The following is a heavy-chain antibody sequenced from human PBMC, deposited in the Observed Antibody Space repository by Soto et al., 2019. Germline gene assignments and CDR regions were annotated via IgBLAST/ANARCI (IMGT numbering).Heavy chain of an antibody. V-gene: IGHV3-33*01. CDR2: IWYDGSNK. D-gene: IGHD2-2*02. CDR1: GFTFSSYG. J-gene: IGHJ6*02. CDR3: ARGIGYCSSTSCYKGLGYYYGMDV. Sequence: GGSLRLSCAASGFTFSSYGMHWVRQAPGKGLEWVAVIWYDGSNKYYADSVKGRFTISRDNSKNTLYLQMNSLRAEDTAVYYCARGIGYCSSTSCYKGLGYYYGMDVWGQGTTVTVSS.